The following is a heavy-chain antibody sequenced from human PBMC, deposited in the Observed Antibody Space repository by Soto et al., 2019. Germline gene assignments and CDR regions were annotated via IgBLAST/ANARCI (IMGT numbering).Heavy chain of an antibody. V-gene: IGHV3-23*01. CDR3: AREKKAAREFDY. CDR2: ISGSGGST. D-gene: IGHD6-13*01. Sequence: GGSLRLSCAASGFTFSSYAMSWVRQAPGKGLEWVLAISGSGGSTYYADSVKGRFTISRDNSKNTLYLQMNSLRADDTAVYYCAREKKAAREFDYWGQGTLVTVSS. CDR1: GFTFSSYA. J-gene: IGHJ4*02.